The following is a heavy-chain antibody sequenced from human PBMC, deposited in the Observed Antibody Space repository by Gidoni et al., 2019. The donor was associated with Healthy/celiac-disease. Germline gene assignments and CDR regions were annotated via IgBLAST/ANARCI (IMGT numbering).Heavy chain of an antibody. V-gene: IGHV4-59*08. D-gene: IGHD6-19*01. J-gene: IGHJ4*02. CDR3: ARRGIAVADTEPFDY. Sequence: QVQLQESGPGLVKPSETLSLTCTVSGGSISSYYWSWIRQPPGKGLEWIGYIYYSGSTNYNPSLKSRVTISVDTSKNQFSLKLSSVTAADTAVYYCARRGIAVADTEPFDYWGQGTLVTVSS. CDR2: IYYSGST. CDR1: GGSISSYY.